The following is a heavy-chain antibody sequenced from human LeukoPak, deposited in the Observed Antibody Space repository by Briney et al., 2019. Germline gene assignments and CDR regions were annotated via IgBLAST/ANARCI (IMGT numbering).Heavy chain of an antibody. CDR1: GYSFTSYW. J-gene: IGHJ5*02. CDR3: ARGIIVVVPAARTEVRFDP. V-gene: IGHV5-51*01. D-gene: IGHD2-2*01. CDR2: IYPGDSDT. Sequence: GESLKISCKGSGYSFTSYWIGWVRQMPGKGLEWKGIIYPGDSDTRYSPSFQGQVTISADKSISTAYLQWSSLKASDTAMYYCARGIIVVVPAARTEVRFDPWGQGTLVTVSS.